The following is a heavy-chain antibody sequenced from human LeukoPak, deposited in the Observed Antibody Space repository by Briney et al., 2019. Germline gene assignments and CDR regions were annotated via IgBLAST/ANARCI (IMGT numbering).Heavy chain of an antibody. CDR1: GFTFGDYA. V-gene: IGHV3-49*04. D-gene: IGHD3-9*01. CDR2: IRSKAYGGTT. J-gene: IGHJ4*02. CDR3: TRDSLTYYDILTGYYTGGQIDY. Sequence: GGSLRLSCTASGFTFGDYAMSWVRQAPGKGLEWVGFIRSKAYGGTTKYAASVKGRFTISRDDSKSIAYLQMNSLKTEDTAVYYCTRDSLTYYDILTGYYTGGQIDYWGQGTLVTVSS.